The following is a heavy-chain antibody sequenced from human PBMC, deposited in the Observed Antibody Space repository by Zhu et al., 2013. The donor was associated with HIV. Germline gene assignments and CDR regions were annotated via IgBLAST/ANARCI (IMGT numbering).Heavy chain of an antibody. CDR2: IIPIFGTT. CDR3: ARGEGSDNTGYWVY. D-gene: IGHD3-22*01. Sequence: QVXLVQSGAEVKKPGSSVKVSCKTSGGTFSNYAISWVRQAPGQGLEWMGGIIPIFGTTNYAQKFQGRVTITADESTSTAYMELSSLRSDDTAVYYCARGEGSDNTGYWVYWGQGTLVTVSS. J-gene: IGHJ4*02. V-gene: IGHV1-69*01. CDR1: GGTFSNYA.